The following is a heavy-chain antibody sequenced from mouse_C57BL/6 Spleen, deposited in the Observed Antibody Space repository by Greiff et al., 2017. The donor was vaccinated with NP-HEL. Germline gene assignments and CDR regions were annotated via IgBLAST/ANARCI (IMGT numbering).Heavy chain of an antibody. CDR1: GYTFTCYW. Sequence: QVQLQQPGAELVKPGASVKMSCKASGYTFTCYWITWVKQRPGQGLEWIGDIYPGSGSTNYNEKFKSKATLTVDTSSSTAYMQLSSLTSEDSAVYYCARDYGSSYWFAYWGQGTLVTVSA. D-gene: IGHD1-1*01. CDR2: IYPGSGST. V-gene: IGHV1-55*01. CDR3: ARDYGSSYWFAY. J-gene: IGHJ3*01.